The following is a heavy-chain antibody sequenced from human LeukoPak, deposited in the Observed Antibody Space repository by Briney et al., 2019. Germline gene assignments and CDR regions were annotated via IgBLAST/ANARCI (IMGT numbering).Heavy chain of an antibody. CDR1: GGSISSYY. Sequence: PSETLSLTCTVSGGSISSYYWCWIRQPAGKGLEWIGRIYTSGSSNYNPSLKSRVTMSVDTSKNQFSLKLSSVTAADTAVYYCARERIAVAGTLSLFYYYYYLDVWGKGTTVTVSS. CDR2: IYTSGSS. D-gene: IGHD6-19*01. J-gene: IGHJ6*03. V-gene: IGHV4-4*07. CDR3: ARERIAVAGTLSLFYYYYYLDV.